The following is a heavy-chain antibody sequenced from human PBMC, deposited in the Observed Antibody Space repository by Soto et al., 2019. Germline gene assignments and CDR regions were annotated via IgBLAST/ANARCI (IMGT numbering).Heavy chain of an antibody. CDR2: IYSGGST. Sequence: RAPTLSCAGSGFTVSSNYMTLVRQAPGKGLEWVSVIYSGGSTYYADSVKGRFTISRDNSKNTLYLQMNSLRAEDTAVYYCARESEGSGWADYCGQGTLVTVSS. J-gene: IGHJ4*02. V-gene: IGHV3-53*01. CDR3: ARESEGSGWADY. D-gene: IGHD6-19*01. CDR1: GFTVSSNY.